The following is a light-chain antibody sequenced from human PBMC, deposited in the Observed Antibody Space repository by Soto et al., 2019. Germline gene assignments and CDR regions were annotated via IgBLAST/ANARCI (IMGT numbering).Light chain of an antibody. V-gene: IGKV3-11*01. CDR2: DAS. CDR1: QSVSSY. Sequence: EIVLTQSPATLSLSPGERATLSCRASQSVSSYLAWYQQKPGQAPRLLIYDASNRATGIPARFRGSGSGTGFPSPIRKPEPEGFGVFYFQPRRKLFTFGPGTKLEIK. J-gene: IGKJ2*01. CDR3: QPRRKLFT.